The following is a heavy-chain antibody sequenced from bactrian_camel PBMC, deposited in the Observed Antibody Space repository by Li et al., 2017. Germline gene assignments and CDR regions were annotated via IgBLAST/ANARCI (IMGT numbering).Heavy chain of an antibody. CDR3: ALRMGTGGVYFHHTDARF. Sequence: HVQLVESGGGSVQAGETLRLSCTYRSGFTFREPDMGWYRQAPGDECKLVSRINRDGSTYYADSVKGRFTVSRDTAKNMLFLQMTLLKPEDTAMYYCALRMGTGGVYFHHTDARFWGQGTQVTVS. V-gene: IGHV3S55*01. CDR2: INRDGST. CDR1: GFTFREPD. J-gene: IGHJ4*01. D-gene: IGHD7*01.